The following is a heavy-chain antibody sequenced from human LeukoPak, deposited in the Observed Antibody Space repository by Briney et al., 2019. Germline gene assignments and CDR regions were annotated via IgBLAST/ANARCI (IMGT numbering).Heavy chain of an antibody. CDR2: IISTANMI. CDR3: ARDSSWSFDY. D-gene: IGHD3-10*01. Sequence: PGGSLRLSCAASGFTFRDYSMNWVRQAPGEGLEWISYIISTANMIYYADSVKGRFTISRDNAKNSLYLQMNSLRAEDTAVYYCARDSSWSFDYWGQGTLVTVSS. J-gene: IGHJ4*02. CDR1: GFTFRDYS. V-gene: IGHV3-48*01.